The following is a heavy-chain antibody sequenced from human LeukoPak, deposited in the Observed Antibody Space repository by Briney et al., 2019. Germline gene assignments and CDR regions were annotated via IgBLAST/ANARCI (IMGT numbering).Heavy chain of an antibody. CDR2: INHSGST. J-gene: IGHJ5*02. CDR1: GGSFSGYY. Sequence: PSETLSLTCAVYGGSFSGYYWSWIRQPPGKGLEWIGEINHSGSTNYNPSLKRRVPISVDTSKHQFSLKLSSVTAADTAVYYCARAVVGATTNWFDPWGQGTLVTVSS. CDR3: ARAVVGATTNWFDP. V-gene: IGHV4-34*01. D-gene: IGHD1-26*01.